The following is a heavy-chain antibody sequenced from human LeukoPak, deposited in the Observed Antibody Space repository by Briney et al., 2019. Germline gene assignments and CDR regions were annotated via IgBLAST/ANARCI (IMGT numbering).Heavy chain of an antibody. D-gene: IGHD4-17*01. CDR2: ISSSSSYI. CDR1: GFTFSSYS. V-gene: IGHV3-21*01. J-gene: IGHJ4*02. Sequence: PGGSLRLSCAASGFTFSSYSMNWVRQAPGKGLEWVSPISSSSSYIYYADSVKGRFTISRDNAKNSLYLQMNSLRAEDTAVYYFARDLGLDYGDYPDYFDYWGQGTLVTVSS. CDR3: ARDLGLDYGDYPDYFDY.